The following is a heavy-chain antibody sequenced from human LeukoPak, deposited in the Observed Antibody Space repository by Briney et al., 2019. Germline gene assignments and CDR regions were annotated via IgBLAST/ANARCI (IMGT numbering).Heavy chain of an antibody. CDR2: INHSGST. Sequence: PSETLSLTCTVSGGSISSYYWSWIRQPPGKGLEWIGEINHSGSTNYNPSLKSRVTISVDTSKNQFSLKLSSVTAADTAVYYCARVKIDAFDIWGQGTMVTVSS. J-gene: IGHJ3*02. V-gene: IGHV4-34*01. CDR3: ARVKIDAFDI. CDR1: GGSISSYY.